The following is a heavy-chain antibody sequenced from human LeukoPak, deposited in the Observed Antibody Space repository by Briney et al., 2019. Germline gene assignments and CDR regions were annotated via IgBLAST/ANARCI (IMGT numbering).Heavy chain of an antibody. CDR1: GFTFSSYD. J-gene: IGHJ4*02. CDR2: ISYDGSNK. CDR3: ARDLAAAFDY. Sequence: GGSLRLSCAASGFTFSSYDMYWVRQAPGKGLEWVALISYDGSNKYYADSVKGRFTISRDNSKNTLYLQMNSLRAEDTAVYYCARDLAAAFDYWDQGTLLTVSS. D-gene: IGHD6-13*01. V-gene: IGHV3-30-3*01.